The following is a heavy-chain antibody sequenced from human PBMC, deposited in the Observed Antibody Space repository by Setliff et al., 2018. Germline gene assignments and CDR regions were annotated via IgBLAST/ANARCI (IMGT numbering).Heavy chain of an antibody. V-gene: IGHV4-39*01. CDR3: ARLSGYYFDY. Sequence: PSETLSLTCTVSGASISSSRDYWGWIRQPPGKGLEWIGSIYYSGSTYYNPSLKSRVTISVDTSKNQFSLKLSSVTAADTAVFYCARLSGYYFDYWGQGTLVTVS. J-gene: IGHJ4*02. CDR2: IYYSGST. D-gene: IGHD3-22*01. CDR1: GASISSSRDY.